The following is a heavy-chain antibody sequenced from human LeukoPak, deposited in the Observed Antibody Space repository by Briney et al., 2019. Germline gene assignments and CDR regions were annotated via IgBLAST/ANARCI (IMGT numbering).Heavy chain of an antibody. Sequence: SETLSLTCTVSGGSISSSYWSWIWQPPGKGLEWVGYIYNTGTTNYNPSLNSRVTISVDTSKNQLSLRLSSVTAADTAVYYCARHEPPGARRHLDYWGQGTLVTVSS. CDR3: ARHEPPGARRHLDY. CDR2: IYNTGTT. D-gene: IGHD1-14*01. CDR1: GGSISSSY. V-gene: IGHV4-59*08. J-gene: IGHJ4*02.